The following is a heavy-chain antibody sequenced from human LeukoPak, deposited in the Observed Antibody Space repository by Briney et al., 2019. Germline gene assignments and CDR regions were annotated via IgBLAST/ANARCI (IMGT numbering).Heavy chain of an antibody. CDR3: ARDGDFWSGYPFFDY. Sequence: GGSLRLSCAASGFTFSSYSMNWVRQAPGKGLEWVSYISSSSSTIYYADSVKGRFTISRDNAKSSLYLQMNSLRAEDTAVYYCARDGDFWSGYPFFDYWGQGTLVTVSS. V-gene: IGHV3-48*01. CDR2: ISSSSSTI. D-gene: IGHD3-3*01. CDR1: GFTFSSYS. J-gene: IGHJ4*02.